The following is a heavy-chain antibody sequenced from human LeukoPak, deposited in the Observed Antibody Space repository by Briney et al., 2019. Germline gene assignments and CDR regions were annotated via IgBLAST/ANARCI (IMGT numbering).Heavy chain of an antibody. Sequence: PSETLSLTCTVSGGSISSGDYYWSWIRRPPGKGLEWIGYIYYSGSTYYNPSLKSRVTISVDTSKNQFSLKLSSVTAADTAVYYCARATYYYDSSGYPEDLFDYWGQGTLVTVSS. D-gene: IGHD3-22*01. J-gene: IGHJ4*02. CDR3: ARATYYYDSSGYPEDLFDY. V-gene: IGHV4-30-4*01. CDR2: IYYSGST. CDR1: GGSISSGDYY.